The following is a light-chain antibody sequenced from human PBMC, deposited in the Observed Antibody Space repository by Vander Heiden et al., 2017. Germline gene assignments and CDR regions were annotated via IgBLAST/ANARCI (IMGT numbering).Light chain of an antibody. Sequence: EIVLTQSPGTLSLSPWERATLSCRASQSVSSSYLAWYQQKPGQAPRLLIYGASSRATGIPDRFSGSGSGTDFTLTISRLEPEDFAVYYCQQDGSSPWTFGQGTKVELK. CDR3: QQDGSSPWT. CDR2: GAS. V-gene: IGKV3-20*01. J-gene: IGKJ1*01. CDR1: QSVSSSY.